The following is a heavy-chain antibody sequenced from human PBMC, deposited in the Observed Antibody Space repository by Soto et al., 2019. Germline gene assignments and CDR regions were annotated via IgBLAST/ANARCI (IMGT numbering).Heavy chain of an antibody. CDR3: ATGRYCSSAACLAAQ. Sequence: EVQLLESGGGLVQPGGSLRLSCVGSGFTFSSSAMLWVRQAPGKGLEWVSAITGSSDYTVYTDSVKGRFTISRDNSKNTLFLQMNGLRAEDTAQYSCATGRYCSSAACLAAQWGQGTLITVSS. V-gene: IGHV3-23*01. CDR1: GFTFSSSA. D-gene: IGHD2-2*01. J-gene: IGHJ4*02. CDR2: ITGSSDYT.